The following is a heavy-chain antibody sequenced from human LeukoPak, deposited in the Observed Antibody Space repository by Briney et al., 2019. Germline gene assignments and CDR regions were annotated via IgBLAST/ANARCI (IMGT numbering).Heavy chain of an antibody. CDR3: ARESVAGNFDY. D-gene: IGHD6-19*01. V-gene: IGHV1-3*01. CDR2: INAGNGNT. CDR1: GYTFTSYA. Sequence: PVASVTVSCKASGYTFTSYAMHWVRQAPGQRLEWMGWINAGNGNTKYSQKFQGRVTITRDTSASTAYMELSSLRSEDTAVYYCARESVAGNFDYWGQGTLVTVSS. J-gene: IGHJ4*02.